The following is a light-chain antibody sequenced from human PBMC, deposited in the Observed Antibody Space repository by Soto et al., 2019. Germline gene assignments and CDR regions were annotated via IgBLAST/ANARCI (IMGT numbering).Light chain of an antibody. V-gene: IGKV1-27*01. Sequence: DIQMTQSPTSLSASVRDRVTITCRASQVIRNFVAWYQQKPGKAPKLLIYAASTLQSGVPSRFSGSGSGTVFTLAINSLQPEDVATYSCQKYSSVLVFGPGTKVEIK. CDR2: AAS. CDR1: QVIRNF. CDR3: QKYSSVLV. J-gene: IGKJ3*01.